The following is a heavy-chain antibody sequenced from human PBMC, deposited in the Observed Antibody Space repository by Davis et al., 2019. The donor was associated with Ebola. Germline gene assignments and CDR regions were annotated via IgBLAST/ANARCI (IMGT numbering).Heavy chain of an antibody. Sequence: GESLKISCAASGFTFSSYGMHWVRQAPGKGLEWVAVIWYDGSNKYYADSVKGRFTISRDNSKNTLYLQMNSLRDEDTAVYFCVYQLLSVDCYWGQGTLVTVSS. CDR3: VYQLLSVDCY. CDR2: IWYDGSNK. D-gene: IGHD2-2*01. V-gene: IGHV3-33*01. CDR1: GFTFSSYG. J-gene: IGHJ4*02.